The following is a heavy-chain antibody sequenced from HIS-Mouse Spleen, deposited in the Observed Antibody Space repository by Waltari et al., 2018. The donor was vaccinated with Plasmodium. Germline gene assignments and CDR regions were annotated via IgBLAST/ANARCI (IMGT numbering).Heavy chain of an antibody. V-gene: IGHV4-34*01. CDR1: GGSFSAYY. J-gene: IGHJ4*02. Sequence: QVQLQQWGAGLWKPSETLSLTCAVYGGSFSAYYWSWIRQPPGKGLEWIGEINHSGSTNYNPSLKSRVTISVDTSKNQFSLKLSSVTAADTAVYYCARGRRIVVVTAPRGFFDYWGQGTLVTVSS. D-gene: IGHD2-21*02. CDR2: INHSGST. CDR3: ARGRRIVVVTAPRGFFDY.